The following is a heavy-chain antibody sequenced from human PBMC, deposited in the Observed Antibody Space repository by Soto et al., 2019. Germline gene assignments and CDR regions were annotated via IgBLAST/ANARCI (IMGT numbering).Heavy chain of an antibody. D-gene: IGHD1-26*01. J-gene: IGHJ3*02. CDR1: GFTFSSYS. V-gene: IGHV3-21*01. CDR3: ASVLVGATFDAFDI. CDR2: ISSSSSYI. Sequence: EVQLVESGGGLVKPGGSLRLSCAASGFTFSSYSMNWVRQAPGKGLEWVSSISSSSSYIYYADSVNGRFTISRDNAKNSLYQQMNSLRAEETAVYYCASVLVGATFDAFDIWGQGTMVTVSS.